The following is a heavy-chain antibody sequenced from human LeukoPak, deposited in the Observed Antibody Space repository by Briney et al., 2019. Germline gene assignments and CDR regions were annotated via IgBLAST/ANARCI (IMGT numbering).Heavy chain of an antibody. J-gene: IGHJ3*02. CDR1: GFTFSSYG. CDR2: IRYDGSNK. Sequence: PGGSLRLSCAASGFTFSSYGMHWVRQAPGKGLEWVAFIRYDGSNKYYADSVKSRFTISRDNSKNTLYLQMNSLRAEDTAVYYCARGGYSYGPDAFDIWGQGTMVTVSS. V-gene: IGHV3-30*02. D-gene: IGHD5-18*01. CDR3: ARGGYSYGPDAFDI.